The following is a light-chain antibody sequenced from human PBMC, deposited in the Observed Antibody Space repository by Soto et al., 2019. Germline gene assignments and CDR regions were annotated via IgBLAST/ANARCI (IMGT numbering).Light chain of an antibody. Sequence: QSALTQPPSASGSPGQSVTISCTGTSSDVGAYNYVSWYRQHPGKAPKLLIYASTNRPSGVPDRFSGSKSDTSASLAITGLQIDDEADYYCQSYDTGLTGHVLFGGGTKLTVL. V-gene: IGLV2-8*01. CDR3: QSYDTGLTGHVL. CDR1: SSDVGAYNY. J-gene: IGLJ2*01. CDR2: AST.